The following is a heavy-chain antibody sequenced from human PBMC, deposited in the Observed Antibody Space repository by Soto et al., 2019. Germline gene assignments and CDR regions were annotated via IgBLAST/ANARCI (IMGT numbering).Heavy chain of an antibody. CDR1: GFTFSNAW. CDR3: TTETQGGYCSSTSCYYYYYGMGV. D-gene: IGHD2-2*01. CDR2: IKSKTDGGTT. J-gene: IGHJ6*02. Sequence: AGGSLRLSCAASGFTFSNAWMSWVRQAPGKGLEWVGRIKSKTDGGTTDYAAPVKGRFTISRDDSKNTLYLQMNSLKTEDTAVYYCTTETQGGYCSSTSCYYYYYGMGVWGQGTTVTVSS. V-gene: IGHV3-15*01.